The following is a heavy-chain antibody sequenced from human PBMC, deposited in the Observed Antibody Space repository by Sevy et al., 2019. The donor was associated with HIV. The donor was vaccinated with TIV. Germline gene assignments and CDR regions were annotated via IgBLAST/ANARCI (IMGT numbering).Heavy chain of an antibody. D-gene: IGHD5-18*01. V-gene: IGHV3-11*01. Sequence: GGSLRLSCAASGFTFSDYYMSWIRQAPGKGLEWVSYISSSGSTIYYADSVKGRFTISRDNAKNSLYLQMNSLRAEDTAVYYCASSTAMVTRAFDIWDHGTMVTVSS. CDR2: ISSSGSTI. CDR3: ASSTAMVTRAFDI. CDR1: GFTFSDYY. J-gene: IGHJ3*02.